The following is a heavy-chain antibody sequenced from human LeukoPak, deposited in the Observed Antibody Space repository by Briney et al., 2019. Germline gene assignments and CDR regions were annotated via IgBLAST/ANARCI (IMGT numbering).Heavy chain of an antibody. V-gene: IGHV3-21*01. CDR2: ISSSSTYI. Sequence: GGSLRLSCAASGFSFSTYYVNWVRQAPGKGLEWVSCISSSSTYIYYADSVRGRFAISRDNAKNTLYLQMNSLRAEDTAVYYCARDQCSGANCQVALDYWGQGTLVTVSS. J-gene: IGHJ4*02. CDR1: GFSFSTYY. CDR3: ARDQCSGANCQVALDY. D-gene: IGHD2-15*01.